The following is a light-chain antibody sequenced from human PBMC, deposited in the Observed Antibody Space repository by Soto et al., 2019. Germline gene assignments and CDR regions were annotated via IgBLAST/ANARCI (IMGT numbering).Light chain of an antibody. CDR3: QQYDNLPIT. CDR2: DAS. Sequence: DIQITHSPSSLSASVGYRVTITCLASQDISNYLNWYQQKPGKAPKLLIYDASNLETGVPSRFSGSGSGTDFTFTISSLQPEDIATYYCQQYDNLPITFGQGTRLEIK. J-gene: IGKJ5*01. V-gene: IGKV1-33*01. CDR1: QDISNY.